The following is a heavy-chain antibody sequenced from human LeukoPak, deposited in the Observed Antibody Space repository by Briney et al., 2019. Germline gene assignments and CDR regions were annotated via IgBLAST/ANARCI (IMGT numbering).Heavy chain of an antibody. D-gene: IGHD6-19*01. CDR2: INPNSGGT. J-gene: IGHJ4*02. CDR3: ARDLRAAVAGNLGY. Sequence: ASVKVSCKASGYTFTGYYMHWVRQAPGQGLEWMGWINPNSGGTNYAQKFQGRVTMTRDTSISTAYMELRSLRSDDTAVYYCARDLRAAVAGNLGYWGQGTLVTVSS. CDR1: GYTFTGYY. V-gene: IGHV1-2*02.